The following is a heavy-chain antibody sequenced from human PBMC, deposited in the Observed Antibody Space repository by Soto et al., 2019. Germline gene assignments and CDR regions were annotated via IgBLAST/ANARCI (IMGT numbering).Heavy chain of an antibody. J-gene: IGHJ6*02. Sequence: ASVKVSCKASGYTFTSYAMHWVRQAPGQRLEWMGWINAGNGNTKYSQKFQGRVTITRDTSASTAYMELSSLRSEDTAVYYCARGRSSSGYYYGMDVWGQGTTVTVSS. CDR2: INAGNGNT. V-gene: IGHV1-3*01. CDR3: ARGRSSSGYYYGMDV. D-gene: IGHD6-6*01. CDR1: GYTFTSYA.